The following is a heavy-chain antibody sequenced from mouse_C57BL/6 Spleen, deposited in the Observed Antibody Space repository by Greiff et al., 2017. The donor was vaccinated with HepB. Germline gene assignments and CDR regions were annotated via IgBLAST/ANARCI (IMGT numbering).Heavy chain of an antibody. D-gene: IGHD2-4*01. J-gene: IGHJ3*01. CDR1: GYTFTSYW. CDR3: ARSAYDYDGFAY. V-gene: IGHV1-7*01. Sequence: VQLQQSGAELAKPGASVKLSCKASGYTFTSYWMHWVKQMPGQGLEWIGYINPSSGYTKYNQKFKDKATLTADKSSSTAYMQLSSLTYEDSTVYCCARSAYDYDGFAYWGQGTLVTVSA. CDR2: INPSSGYT.